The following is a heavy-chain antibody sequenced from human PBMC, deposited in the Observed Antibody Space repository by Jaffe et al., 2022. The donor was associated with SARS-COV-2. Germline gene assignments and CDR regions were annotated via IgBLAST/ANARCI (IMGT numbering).Heavy chain of an antibody. V-gene: IGHV4-39*01. D-gene: IGHD3-22*01. CDR1: GGSISSSSYY. J-gene: IGHJ4*02. Sequence: QLQLQESGPGLVKPSETLSLTCTVSGGSISSSSYYWGWIRQPPGKGLEWIGSIYYSGSTYYNPSLKSRVTISVDTSKNQFSLKLSSVTAADTAVYYCAGNFYYYDSSGYSLDYWGQGTLVTVSS. CDR2: IYYSGST. CDR3: AGNFYYYDSSGYSLDY.